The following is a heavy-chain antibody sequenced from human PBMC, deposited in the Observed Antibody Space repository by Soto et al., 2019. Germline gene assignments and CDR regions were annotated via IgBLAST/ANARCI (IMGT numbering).Heavy chain of an antibody. CDR3: ARAWPSVDSYGSGVMDV. CDR1: GGSISSSNW. Sequence: QVQLQESGPGLVKPSGTLSVTCAVSGGSISSSNWWNWVRQPPGKGLEWFGEIYHSGSTNYNPSLRSRVTISLDKSKNQFSRRVKSVTAAYTAEYYCARAWPSVDSYGSGVMDVWGQGTTVTVSS. D-gene: IGHD5-18*01. J-gene: IGHJ6*02. CDR2: IYHSGST. V-gene: IGHV4-4*02.